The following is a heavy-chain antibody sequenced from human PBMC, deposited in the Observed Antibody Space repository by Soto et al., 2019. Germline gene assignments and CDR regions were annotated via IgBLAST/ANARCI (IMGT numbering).Heavy chain of an antibody. Sequence: GGSLRLSCTASGFTFGDYGMSWVRQAPGKGLEWVGFIRKKAYGGTTEYAASVKGRFTISRDDSKSIAYLQMSSLKTEDTAVYYCTSCTAPDYYYYGMDVWGQGTTVTV. D-gene: IGHD2-8*01. CDR1: GFTFGDYG. V-gene: IGHV3-49*04. CDR2: IRKKAYGGTT. CDR3: TSCTAPDYYYYGMDV. J-gene: IGHJ6*02.